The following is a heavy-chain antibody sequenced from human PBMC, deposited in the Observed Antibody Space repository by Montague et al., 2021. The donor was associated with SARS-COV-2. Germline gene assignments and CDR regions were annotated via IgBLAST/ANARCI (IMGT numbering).Heavy chain of an antibody. CDR2: IKQDGSDK. CDR3: ARDFYYYMDV. CDR1: GFTFSTNL. V-gene: IGHV3-7*01. J-gene: IGHJ6*03. Sequence: SLRLSCAASGFTFSTNLMSWVRQAPGKRLEWVANIKQDGSDKFYVDSVKGRFTLSTDNAKNSVYLQMDGLRPEDTAVYYCARDFYYYMDVWGKGTTVTVSS.